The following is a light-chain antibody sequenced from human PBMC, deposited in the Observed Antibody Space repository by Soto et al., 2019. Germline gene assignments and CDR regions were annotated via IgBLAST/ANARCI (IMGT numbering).Light chain of an antibody. J-gene: IGKJ1*01. V-gene: IGKV1-39*01. CDR3: QQSFNLPRT. Sequence: DIEMTQSPSSLSASVGETITITCRASQSISSSLNWFQHSPGQPPKLLLFAASNVHAGVPPRFSGSGSGTCFSLTIRSLQPEDFATYYCQQSFNLPRTFGPGTRVEFK. CDR1: QSISSS. CDR2: AAS.